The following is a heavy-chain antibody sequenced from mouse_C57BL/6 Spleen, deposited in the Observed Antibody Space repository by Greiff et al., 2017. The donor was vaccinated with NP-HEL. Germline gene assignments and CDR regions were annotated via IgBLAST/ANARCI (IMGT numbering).Heavy chain of an antibody. CDR2: IDPEDGDT. D-gene: IGHD2-4*01. CDR3: TRDYDYDVAWFAY. Sequence: EVQLQQSGAELVRPGASVKLSCTASGFNIKDYYMHWVKQRPEQGLEWIGRIDPEDGDTEYAPKFQGKATMTADTSSNTAYLQLSSLTSEDTAVVYCTRDYDYDVAWFAYWGQGTLVTVSA. CDR1: GFNIKDYY. V-gene: IGHV14-1*01. J-gene: IGHJ3*01.